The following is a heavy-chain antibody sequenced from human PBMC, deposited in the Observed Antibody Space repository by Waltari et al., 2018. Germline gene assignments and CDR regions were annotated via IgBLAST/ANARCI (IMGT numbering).Heavy chain of an antibody. V-gene: IGHV4-4*02. J-gene: IGHJ2*01. CDR3: AKDIGGAPHWYFDL. D-gene: IGHD3-16*01. CDR2: IYHSGST. Sequence: QVQLQESGPGLVKPSGTLSLTCAVSGGSISSSNWWSWVRQPPGTGLEWIGEIYHSGSTNYDPSLKSRVTISVDKSKNQFSLKLSSVTAADTALYYCAKDIGGAPHWYFDLWGRGTLVTVSS. CDR1: GGSISSSNW.